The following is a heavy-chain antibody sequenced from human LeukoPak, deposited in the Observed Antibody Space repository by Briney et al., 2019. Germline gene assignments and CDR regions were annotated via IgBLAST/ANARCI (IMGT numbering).Heavy chain of an antibody. V-gene: IGHV1-18*01. J-gene: IGHJ4*02. CDR1: GYTFTSYG. Sequence: ASVEVSCKASGYTFTSYGISWVRQAPGQGLEWMGWISAYNGNTNYAQKLQGRVTMTTDTSTTTAYMELRSLRSDDTAVYYCASSVLRYFDWLSPFDYWGQGTLVTVSS. CDR2: ISAYNGNT. D-gene: IGHD3-9*01. CDR3: ASSVLRYFDWLSPFDY.